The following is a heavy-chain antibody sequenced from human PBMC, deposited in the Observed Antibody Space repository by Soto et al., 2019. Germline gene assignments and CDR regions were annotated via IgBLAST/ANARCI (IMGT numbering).Heavy chain of an antibody. V-gene: IGHV4-59*08. J-gene: IGHJ4*02. D-gene: IGHD5-18*01. CDR1: DGSVTGYS. CDR2: IYYSGST. Sequence: SETLSLTCSVSDGSVTGYSWSWVRQPPGKGLEWIGYIYYSGSTNYNPSLTSRVTISVDTSKNQFSLKLSSVTAADTAVYYCARHRYSYGVYYFDYWGQGTLVTVSS. CDR3: ARHRYSYGVYYFDY.